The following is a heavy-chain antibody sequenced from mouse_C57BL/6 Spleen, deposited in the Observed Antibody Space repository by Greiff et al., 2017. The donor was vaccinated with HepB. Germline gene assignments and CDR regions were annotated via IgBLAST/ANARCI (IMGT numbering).Heavy chain of an antibody. CDR3: ARYDYDDPYAMDY. D-gene: IGHD2-4*01. CDR1: GYTFTDYY. J-gene: IGHJ4*01. CDR2: INPNNGGT. V-gene: IGHV1-26*01. Sequence: VQLKQSGPELVKPGASVKISCKASGYTFTDYYMNWVKQSHGKSLEWIGDINPNNGGTSYNQKFKGKATLTVDKSSSTAYMELRSLTSEDSAVYYCARYDYDDPYAMDYWGQGTSVTVSS.